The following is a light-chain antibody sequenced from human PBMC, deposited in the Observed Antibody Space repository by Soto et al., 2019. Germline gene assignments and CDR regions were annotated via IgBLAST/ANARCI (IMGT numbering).Light chain of an antibody. CDR1: QSVTSNY. J-gene: IGKJ1*01. CDR3: QQYGSSMTWT. CDR2: AAS. V-gene: IGKV3-20*01. Sequence: EVVLTQSPGTVSLSPGERATLSCRASQSVTSNYLAWYQQKPGQAPRLLIYAASSRATGIPDRFSGSGSGTDFTLSISRLEPEDFGVYYCQQYGSSMTWTFGQGTKVEI.